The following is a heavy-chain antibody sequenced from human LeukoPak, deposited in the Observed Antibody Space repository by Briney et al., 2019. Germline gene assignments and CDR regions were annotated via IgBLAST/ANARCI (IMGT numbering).Heavy chain of an antibody. J-gene: IGHJ4*02. CDR2: IRYDGSNK. D-gene: IGHD2-21*01. Sequence: GGSLRLSCAASGFTFSSYGMHWVRQAPGKGLEWVAFIRYDGSNKYYADSVKGRFTISRDNSKNTLYLQMNSLRAEDTAVYYCAEDIAAYCGGDCYSSHWGQGTLVTVSS. CDR3: AEDIAAYCGGDCYSSH. CDR1: GFTFSSYG. V-gene: IGHV3-30*02.